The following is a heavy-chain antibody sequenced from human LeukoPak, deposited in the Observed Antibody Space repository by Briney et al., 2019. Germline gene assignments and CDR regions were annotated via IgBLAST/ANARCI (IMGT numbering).Heavy chain of an antibody. V-gene: IGHV3-15*01. CDR1: GFTFSSYS. Sequence: GGSLRLSCAASGFTFSSYSMNWVRQAPGKGLEWVGRIKSKTEGGTTDYAAPVRGRITISRDNSKNTLYLQMNSLRAEDTAVYYCASMYGVVIPYFFDYWGQGTLVTVSS. CDR2: IKSKTEGGTT. D-gene: IGHD3-3*01. CDR3: ASMYGVVIPYFFDY. J-gene: IGHJ4*02.